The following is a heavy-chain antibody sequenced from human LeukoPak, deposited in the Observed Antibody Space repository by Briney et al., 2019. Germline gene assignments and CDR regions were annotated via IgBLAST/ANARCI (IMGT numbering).Heavy chain of an antibody. CDR3: ARPYDSSGDYYFDY. J-gene: IGHJ4*02. D-gene: IGHD3-22*01. CDR2: IWYDGSNK. CDR1: GFTFSSYG. V-gene: IGHV3-33*01. Sequence: PGGSLRLSCAASGFTFSSYGMHWVRQAPGKGLEWVAVIWYDGSNKYYADSVKGRFTISRDNSKNTLYLQMNSLRAEDTAVYYCARPYDSSGDYYFDYWGQGALVTVSS.